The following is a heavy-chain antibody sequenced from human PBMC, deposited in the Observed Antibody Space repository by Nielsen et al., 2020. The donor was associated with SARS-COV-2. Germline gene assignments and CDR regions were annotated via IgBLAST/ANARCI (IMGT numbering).Heavy chain of an antibody. CDR2: MSPNSGNT. V-gene: IGHV1-8*01. D-gene: IGHD1-26*01. CDR1: GYTFINHD. Sequence: ASAKVSCKASGYTFINHDINWVRQAAGQGLEWMGWMSPNSGNTGYAQKFQGRVTMTRDTSISTAYMELSSLRSEDTAVYYCARGGFSLGANLEDPWGQGTLVIVSS. J-gene: IGHJ5*02. CDR3: ARGGFSLGANLEDP.